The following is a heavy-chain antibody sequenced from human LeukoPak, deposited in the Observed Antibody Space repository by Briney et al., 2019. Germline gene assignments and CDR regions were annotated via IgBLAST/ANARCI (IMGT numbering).Heavy chain of an antibody. Sequence: GGSLRLSCAASGFTFSSYWVSWVRQAPGKGLEWVANIKKDGSEKYYVDSVKGRFTISRDNAKTSLYLQMNSLRAEDTAVYYCARDLSGVTGYTYGRGIDYWGQGTLVTVSS. D-gene: IGHD5-18*01. CDR1: GFTFSSYW. V-gene: IGHV3-7*01. CDR2: IKKDGSEK. J-gene: IGHJ4*02. CDR3: ARDLSGVTGYTYGRGIDY.